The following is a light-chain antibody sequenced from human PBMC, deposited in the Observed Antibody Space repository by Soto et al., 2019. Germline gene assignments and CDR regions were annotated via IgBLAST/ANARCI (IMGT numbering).Light chain of an antibody. CDR1: QSISSW. CDR2: KAS. Sequence: DLQMTQSPSTLSASVGDRVTVTCRASQSISSWLAWYQQKAGKAPKLLIYKASALESGVPSRFSGSGSGTEFTLTISSLEPEDFATYYCQHYNTYPWTFGQGTKVDIK. CDR3: QHYNTYPWT. V-gene: IGKV1-5*03. J-gene: IGKJ1*01.